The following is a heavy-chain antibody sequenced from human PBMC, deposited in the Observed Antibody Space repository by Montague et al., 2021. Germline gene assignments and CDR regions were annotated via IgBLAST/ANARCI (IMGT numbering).Heavy chain of an antibody. CDR3: ARDRKAAPFDY. V-gene: IGHV4-38-2*02. CDR1: GYSIGSGYY. J-gene: IGHJ4*02. Sequence: SQTLSLTCTVSGYSIGSGYYWGWIRPPPGKGLEWIGSIFHSGSTYYNPSLKSRVTVSVDTSKNQFSLKLTSVTAADTALYYCARDRKAAPFDYWGQGTLVTVAS. CDR2: IFHSGST. D-gene: IGHD2-15*01.